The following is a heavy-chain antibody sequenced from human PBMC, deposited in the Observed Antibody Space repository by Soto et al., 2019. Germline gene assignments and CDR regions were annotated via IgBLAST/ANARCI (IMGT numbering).Heavy chain of an antibody. Sequence: ASVKVACKASGYTFPSYGISWVRQAPGQGLEWMGWISAYNGNTNYAQKLQGRVTMTTDTSTSTAYMELRSLRSDDTAVYYCARDLLAAPNWFDPWGQGTLVTVSS. J-gene: IGHJ5*02. CDR1: GYTFPSYG. D-gene: IGHD2-15*01. CDR3: ARDLLAAPNWFDP. V-gene: IGHV1-18*01. CDR2: ISAYNGNT.